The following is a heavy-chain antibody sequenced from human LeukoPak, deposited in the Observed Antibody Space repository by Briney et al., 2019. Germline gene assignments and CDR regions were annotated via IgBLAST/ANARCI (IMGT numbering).Heavy chain of an antibody. Sequence: GGALRLSCAASRFTFIDDYMSWIRPAPGRGREWVSYISSSGSSIYYADSVKGRFTISRDNAKNSLYLQMNSLRAEDTAVYYCARASPTVGNWFDPWGQGTLVTVSS. J-gene: IGHJ5*02. CDR1: RFTFIDDY. CDR2: ISSSGSSI. V-gene: IGHV3-11*01. CDR3: ARASPTVGNWFDP. D-gene: IGHD4-23*01.